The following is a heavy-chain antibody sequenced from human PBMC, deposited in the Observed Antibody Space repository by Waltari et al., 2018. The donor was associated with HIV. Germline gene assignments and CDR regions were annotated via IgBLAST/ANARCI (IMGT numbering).Heavy chain of an antibody. CDR3: ATGGSYYYGSGSPEDY. D-gene: IGHD3-10*01. Sequence: QVQLVQSGAEVKKPGASVKVSCKVSGYTLTELSMHWVRQAPGKGLEWMGGFDPEDGETIYAQKFQGRVTMTEDTSTDTAYMELSSLRSEDTAVYYCATGGSYYYGSGSPEDYWGQETLVTVSS. CDR1: GYTLTELS. J-gene: IGHJ4*02. V-gene: IGHV1-24*01. CDR2: FDPEDGET.